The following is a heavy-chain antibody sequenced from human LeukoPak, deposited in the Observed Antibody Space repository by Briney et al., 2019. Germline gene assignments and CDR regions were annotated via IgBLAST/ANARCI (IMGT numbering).Heavy chain of an antibody. CDR2: IIPILGIA. J-gene: IGHJ4*02. Sequence: ASVKVSCKASGGTFSSYAISWVRQAPGQGLEWMGRIIPILGIANYAQKFQGRVTITADKSTSTAYMELNSLRAEDTAMYYCARDWDYGFDYWGQGTLVTVSS. V-gene: IGHV1-69*04. D-gene: IGHD4-17*01. CDR1: GGTFSSYA. CDR3: ARDWDYGFDY.